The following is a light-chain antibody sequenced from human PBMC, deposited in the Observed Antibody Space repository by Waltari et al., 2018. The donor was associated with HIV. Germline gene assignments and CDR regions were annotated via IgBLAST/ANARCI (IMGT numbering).Light chain of an antibody. CDR3: TSYASITSWV. V-gene: IGLV2-14*03. CDR2: HVS. CDR1: SSDVGDLTT. J-gene: IGLJ3*02. Sequence: QSALTQPASVSGSPGQSITISCTGTSSDVGDLTTASWYQQHPGKAPKRMIYHVSHRSSGIPDRFSGSKSDNTASLTISGLQAGDEADYYCTSYASITSWVFGGGTKVTVL.